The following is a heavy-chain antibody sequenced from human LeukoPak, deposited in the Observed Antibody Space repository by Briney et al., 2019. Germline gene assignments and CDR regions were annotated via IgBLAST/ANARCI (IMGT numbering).Heavy chain of an antibody. J-gene: IGHJ4*02. Sequence: ASVKVSCKASGGTFSSYAISWVPQAPGKGLEGMGGFDPEDGETIYAQKVQGRVTMTEDTSTDIAYMELSSLRSEDTAVYYCATQTLHTAMAFDYWGQGTLVTVSS. CDR2: FDPEDGET. V-gene: IGHV1-24*01. D-gene: IGHD5-18*01. CDR1: GGTFSSYA. CDR3: ATQTLHTAMAFDY.